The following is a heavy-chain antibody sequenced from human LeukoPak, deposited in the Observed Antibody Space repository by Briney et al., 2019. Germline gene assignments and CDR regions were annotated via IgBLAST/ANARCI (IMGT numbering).Heavy chain of an antibody. CDR1: GGSISSSSYY. J-gene: IGHJ4*02. V-gene: IGHV4-39*01. CDR3: ARRVIVATIDY. D-gene: IGHD5-12*01. Sequence: SVTLSLTCTVAGGSISSSSYYWAWIRQPPGKGMEWIGSIYYGGSTYYNPSLKSRVTISADTSKNQFSLKLSSVTAADTAVYFCARRVIVATIDYWGQGTLVTVSS. CDR2: IYYGGST.